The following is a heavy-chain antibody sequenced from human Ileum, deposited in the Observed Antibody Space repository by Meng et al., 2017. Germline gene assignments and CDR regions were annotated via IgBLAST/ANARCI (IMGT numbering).Heavy chain of an antibody. V-gene: IGHV4-34*01. CDR3: ASARYDN. J-gene: IGHJ4*02. CDR1: GGSFSANY. Sequence: QVQLQQWGAGLLKPSETLSLTCVVYGGSFSANYWTWIRQSPGKGLEWIGEINHNGNTNYKPSLKSRVTISVDTSKKQFSLRLTSVTAADTAVYYCASARYDNWGQGTLVTVSS. CDR2: INHNGNT.